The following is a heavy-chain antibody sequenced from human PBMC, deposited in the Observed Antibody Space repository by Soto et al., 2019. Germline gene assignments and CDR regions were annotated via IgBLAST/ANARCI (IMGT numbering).Heavy chain of an antibody. CDR1: GFTFSSYA. CDR2: LSGSGDST. V-gene: IGHV3-23*01. J-gene: IGHJ6*02. Sequence: HPGGSLRLSCAASGFTFSSYAMTWVRQAPGKGLEWVSGLSGSGDSTYYADSVKGRFTISRDNSKNTLYLQMNSLRAEDTPVYYCAKVSSSSWGYYYYYGMDVWGQGTTVTVSS. CDR3: AKVSSSSWGYYYYYGMDV. D-gene: IGHD6-13*01.